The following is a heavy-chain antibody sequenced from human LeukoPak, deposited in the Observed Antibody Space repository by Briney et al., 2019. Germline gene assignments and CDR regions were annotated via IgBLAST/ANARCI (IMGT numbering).Heavy chain of an antibody. CDR1: GFTFDDYA. D-gene: IGHD1-26*01. J-gene: IGHJ4*02. CDR2: ISWNSGSI. CDR3: ARKYSGTNPFDY. V-gene: IGHV3-9*01. Sequence: GGSLRLSCAASGFTFDDYAMHWVRQAPGKGLEWVSGISWNSGSIGYADSVKGRFTISRDLSKNTLYLQMNSLRAEDTALYYCARKYSGTNPFDYWGRGTLVTVSS.